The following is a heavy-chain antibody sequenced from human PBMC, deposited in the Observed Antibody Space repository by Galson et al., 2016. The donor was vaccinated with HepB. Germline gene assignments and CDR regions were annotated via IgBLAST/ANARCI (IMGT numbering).Heavy chain of an antibody. Sequence: SLRLPCAASGFTFSNAWMSWVRQAPGKGLEWVGRIKSKTDGGTTDYAAPVKGRFTISRDDSKNTLYLQMNSLRAEDTAVYYCAKRAHVTGDYCGMDVWGQGTTVTVSS. CDR2: IKSKTDGGTT. J-gene: IGHJ6*02. V-gene: IGHV3-15*01. D-gene: IGHD3-10*02. CDR1: GFTFSNAW. CDR3: AKRAHVTGDYCGMDV.